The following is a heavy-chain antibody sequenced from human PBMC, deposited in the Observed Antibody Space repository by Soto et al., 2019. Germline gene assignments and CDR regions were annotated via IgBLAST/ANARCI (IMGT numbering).Heavy chain of an antibody. CDR3: ARVTLYRSGWSYFDY. CDR1: GGSISSYY. J-gene: IGHJ4*02. Sequence: SETLSLTCTVSGGSISSYYWSWIRQPPGKGLEWIGYIYYSGSTNYNPSLKSRVTISVDTSKNQFSLKLSSVTAGDTAVYYCARVTLYRSGWSYFDYWGQGILVTVSS. CDR2: IYYSGST. V-gene: IGHV4-59*12. D-gene: IGHD6-19*01.